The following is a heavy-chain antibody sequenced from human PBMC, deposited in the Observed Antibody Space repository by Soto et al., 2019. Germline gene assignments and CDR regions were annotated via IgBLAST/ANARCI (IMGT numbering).Heavy chain of an antibody. V-gene: IGHV4-39*01. CDR1: GGSISTTTFY. CDR2: IYYTGST. J-gene: IGHJ4*02. CDR3: ARHLTNYYHDSSGYYSVDY. D-gene: IGHD3-22*01. Sequence: PSETLSLTCTVSGGSISTTTFYWGWIRQPPGKGLEWIGGIYYTGSTYYNPSLKSRVAISVDASKNQFSLNLNSVTAADTAVYYCARHLTNYYHDSSGYYSVDYWGQGTLVTVSS.